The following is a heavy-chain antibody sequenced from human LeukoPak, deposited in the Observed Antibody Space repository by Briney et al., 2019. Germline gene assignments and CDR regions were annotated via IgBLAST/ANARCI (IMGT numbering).Heavy chain of an antibody. CDR3: ARGVAAAGHLDY. CDR2: IYYSGST. D-gene: IGHD6-13*01. CDR1: GGSISTYY. Sequence: SETLSLTCTVSGGSISTYYWSWIRQPPGKGLEWIGNIYYSGSTNYNPSLKSRVTISVDTSKNQFSLELTSVTAADTAVYYCARGVAAAGHLDYWGQGTLVTVSS. V-gene: IGHV4-59*01. J-gene: IGHJ4*02.